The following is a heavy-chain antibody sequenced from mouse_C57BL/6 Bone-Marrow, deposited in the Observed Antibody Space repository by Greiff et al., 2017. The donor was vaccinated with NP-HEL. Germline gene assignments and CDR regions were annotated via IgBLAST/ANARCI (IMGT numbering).Heavy chain of an antibody. CDR2: IWSGGST. CDR1: GFSLTSYG. Sequence: QVQLQQSGPGLVQPSQSLSITCTVSGFSLTSYGVHWVRQSPGKGLEWLGVIWSGGSTDYNAAFISRLSISKDNSKSQVFFKMNSLQADDTAIYYCARNFPGTLYYYAMDYWGQGTSVTVSS. V-gene: IGHV2-2*01. D-gene: IGHD1-1*01. J-gene: IGHJ4*01. CDR3: ARNFPGTLYYYAMDY.